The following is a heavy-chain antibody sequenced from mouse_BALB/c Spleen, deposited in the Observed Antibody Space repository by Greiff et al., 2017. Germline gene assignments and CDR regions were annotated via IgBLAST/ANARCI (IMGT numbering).Heavy chain of an antibody. D-gene: IGHD1-1*01. CDR3: ARDRTTVVADYAMDY. CDR1: GFTFSDYY. V-gene: IGHV5-4*02. Sequence: EVKVEESGGGLVKPGGSLKLSCAASGFTFSDYYMYWVRQTPEKRLEWVATISDGGSYTYYPDSVKGRFTISRDNAKNNLYLQMSSLKSEDTAMYYCARDRTTVVADYAMDYWGQGTSVTVSS. J-gene: IGHJ4*01. CDR2: ISDGGSYT.